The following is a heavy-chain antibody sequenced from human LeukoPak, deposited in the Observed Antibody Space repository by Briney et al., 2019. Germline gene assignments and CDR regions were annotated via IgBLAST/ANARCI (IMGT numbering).Heavy chain of an antibody. J-gene: IGHJ4*02. CDR3: AAEVGDYVDY. CDR2: IYYSGST. Sequence: PSETLSLTCTVSGGSVSSGSYHWSWIRQPPGKGLEWIGYIYYSGSTNYNPSLKSRVTISVDTSKNQFSLKLSSVTAADTAVYYCAAEVGDYVDYWGQGTLVTVSS. CDR1: GGSVSSGSYH. D-gene: IGHD1-26*01. V-gene: IGHV4-61*01.